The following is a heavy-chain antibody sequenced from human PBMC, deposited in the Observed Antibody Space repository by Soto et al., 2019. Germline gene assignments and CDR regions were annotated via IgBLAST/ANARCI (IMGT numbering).Heavy chain of an antibody. CDR2: ISYDGSNK. J-gene: IGHJ4*02. V-gene: IGHV3-30-3*01. D-gene: IGHD4-17*01. Sequence: QVQLVESGGGVVQPGRSLRLSCAASGFTFSSYAMHWVRQAPGKGLEWVAVISYDGSNKYYADSVKGRFTISRDNSKNTLYLQMNSLRAEDTAVYYCARENPDYGDYFDYWGQGTLVTVSS. CDR1: GFTFSSYA. CDR3: ARENPDYGDYFDY.